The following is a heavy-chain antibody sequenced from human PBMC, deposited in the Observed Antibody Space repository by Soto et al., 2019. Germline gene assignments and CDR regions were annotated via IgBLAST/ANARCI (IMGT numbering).Heavy chain of an antibody. Sequence: SETLSLTCAVYGGSFSGYYWSWIRQPPGKGLEWIGEINHSGSTNYNPSLKSRVTISVDTSKNQFSLKMSSVTAADTAVYYCARVNGWNFYSPVLYCYDGMDVWGQGATATVSS. J-gene: IGHJ6*02. CDR2: INHSGST. CDR1: GGSFSGYY. D-gene: IGHD1-7*01. CDR3: ARVNGWNFYSPVLYCYDGMDV. V-gene: IGHV4-34*01.